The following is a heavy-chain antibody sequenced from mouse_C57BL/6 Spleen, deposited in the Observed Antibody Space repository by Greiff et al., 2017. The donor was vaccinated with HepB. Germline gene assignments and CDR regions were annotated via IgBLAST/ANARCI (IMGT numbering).Heavy chain of an antibody. Sequence: VQLKESGGGLVKPGGSLKLSCAASGFTFSDYGMHWVRQAPEKGLEWVAYISSGSSTIYYADTVKGRFTISRDNAKNTLFLQMTSLRSEDTAMYYCARPLYYYGSSYDAMDYWGQGTSVTVSS. J-gene: IGHJ4*01. D-gene: IGHD1-1*01. CDR3: ARPLYYYGSSYDAMDY. CDR2: ISSGSSTI. CDR1: GFTFSDYG. V-gene: IGHV5-17*01.